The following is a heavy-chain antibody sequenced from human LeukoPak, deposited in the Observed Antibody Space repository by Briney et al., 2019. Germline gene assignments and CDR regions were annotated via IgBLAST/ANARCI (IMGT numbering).Heavy chain of an antibody. CDR3: ARRGYCSGGSCQGNFDY. V-gene: IGHV7-4-1*02. CDR2: INTNTGNP. D-gene: IGHD2-15*01. Sequence: ASVKVSRKASGYTFTSYAMNWVRQAPGQGLEWMGWINTNTGNPTFAQGFTGRFVFSLDTSVSTAYLQISGLKAEDTAVYYCARRGYCSGGSCQGNFDYWGQGTLVTVSS. CDR1: GYTFTSYA. J-gene: IGHJ4*02.